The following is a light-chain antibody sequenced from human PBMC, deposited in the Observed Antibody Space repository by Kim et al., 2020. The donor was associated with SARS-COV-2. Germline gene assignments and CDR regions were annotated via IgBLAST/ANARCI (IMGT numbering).Light chain of an antibody. Sequence: SYELTQPPSVSVSPGQTASITCSGDKLGDKYACWYQQKPGQSPVLVIYQDSKRPSGIPERFSGSNSGNTATLTISGTQAMDEADYYCQAWDSSTADVVFGGGKQLTVL. CDR1: KLGDKY. CDR3: QAWDSSTADVV. CDR2: QDS. J-gene: IGLJ2*01. V-gene: IGLV3-1*01.